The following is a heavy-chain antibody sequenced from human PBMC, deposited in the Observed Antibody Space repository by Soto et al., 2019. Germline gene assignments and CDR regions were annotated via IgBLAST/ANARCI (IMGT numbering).Heavy chain of an antibody. V-gene: IGHV1-69*04. Sequence: SVKVSCKASGGTFSSYTISWVRRAPGQGLEWMGRIIPILGIANYAQKFQGRVTITADKSTSTAYMELSSLRSEDTAVYYCARDAVVVAAEQNGDAFDIWGQGTMVTVS. CDR3: ARDAVVVAAEQNGDAFDI. J-gene: IGHJ3*02. CDR2: IIPILGIA. CDR1: GGTFSSYT. D-gene: IGHD2-15*01.